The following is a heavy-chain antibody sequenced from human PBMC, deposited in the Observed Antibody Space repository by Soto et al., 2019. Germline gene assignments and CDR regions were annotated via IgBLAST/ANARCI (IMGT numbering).Heavy chain of an antibody. J-gene: IGHJ6*02. CDR1: AFSSHHHA. CDR3: TEDILPEGADV. CDR2: IHWNNGAT. V-gene: IGHV3-9*02. Sequence: EVQVVESGGGLVQPGGSLTLSRVASAFSSHHHAIHWVRQGPGKGLEWVSGIHWNNGATGYADSVKGRFTIFKDNVKNSVYLQMNSLRTDDTAFYYCTEDILPEGADVGGQGTTVTVAS.